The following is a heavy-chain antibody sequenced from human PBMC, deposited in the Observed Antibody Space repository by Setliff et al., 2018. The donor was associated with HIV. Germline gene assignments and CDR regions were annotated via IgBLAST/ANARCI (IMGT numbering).Heavy chain of an antibody. CDR3: ARDPTVGSPDYFDF. V-gene: IGHV3-30*03. Sequence: GGSLRLSCAATGFTFDSYVFHWVRQAPGKGLEWVAVMSIHGNVIIYADSVEGRFTISRDNSRNRLFLQMNSLRVEDTAVYYCARDPTVGSPDYFDFWGQGTLVTVSS. CDR2: MSIHGNVI. J-gene: IGHJ4*02. D-gene: IGHD1-26*01. CDR1: GFTFDSYV.